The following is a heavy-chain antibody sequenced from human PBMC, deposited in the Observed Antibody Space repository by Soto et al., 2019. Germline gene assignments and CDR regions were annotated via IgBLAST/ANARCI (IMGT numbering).Heavy chain of an antibody. Sequence: EVQLLESGGGLVQPGGSLRLSCAASGFTFSSYAMSWVRQAPGKGLEWVSAISGSGGSTYYADCVKGRFTISRDNSKNTLYLQMNSLRAEDTAVYYCAGAAIPANWYFDLWGRGTLVTVSS. CDR1: GFTFSSYA. J-gene: IGHJ2*01. CDR2: ISGSGGST. CDR3: AGAAIPANWYFDL. D-gene: IGHD2-21*02. V-gene: IGHV3-23*01.